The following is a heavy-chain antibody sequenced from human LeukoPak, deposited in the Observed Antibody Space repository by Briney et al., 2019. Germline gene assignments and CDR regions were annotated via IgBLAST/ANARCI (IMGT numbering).Heavy chain of an antibody. V-gene: IGHV3-53*01. CDR2: IYSGGST. J-gene: IGHJ4*02. Sequence: GGPLRLSCAASGFTVSSNYMSWVRQAPGKGLEWVSVIYSGGSTYHADSVKGRFTISRDNSKNTLYLQMNSLRAEDTATYYCAKGSSVSRPYYFDYWGQGTLLTVSS. CDR1: GFTVSSNY. CDR3: AKGSSVSRPYYFDY. D-gene: IGHD3-16*01.